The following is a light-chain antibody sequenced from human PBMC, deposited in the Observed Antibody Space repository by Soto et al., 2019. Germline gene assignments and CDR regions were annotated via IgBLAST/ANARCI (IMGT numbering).Light chain of an antibody. CDR1: QSVSSN. CDR3: QQYSSSYDTSLYT. CDR2: GAS. V-gene: IGKV3D-15*01. J-gene: IGKJ2*01. Sequence: EIVMTQSPATLSVSPGEIANLSFSASQSVSSNLAWYQQKPGQAPRLLIYGASTRATGIPARFSGSGSGTDFTLTISRLEPEDFAVYYCQQYSSSYDTSLYTFGQGTKVDIK.